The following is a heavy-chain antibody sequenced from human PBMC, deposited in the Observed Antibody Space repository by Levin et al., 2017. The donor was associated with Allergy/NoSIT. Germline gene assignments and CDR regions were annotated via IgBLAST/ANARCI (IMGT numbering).Heavy chain of an antibody. CDR2: IWYGGSKK. Sequence: GGSLRLSCAVSGFTFSSHGMDWVRQAPGKGLEWVAIIWYGGSKKYYADSVKGRFTISRDNSKSTLYLQMNTLRAEDTAVYYCARSQGDYGVFDYWGQGTLVTVSS. CDR1: GFTFSSHG. D-gene: IGHD4-17*01. J-gene: IGHJ4*02. V-gene: IGHV3-33*01. CDR3: ARSQGDYGVFDY.